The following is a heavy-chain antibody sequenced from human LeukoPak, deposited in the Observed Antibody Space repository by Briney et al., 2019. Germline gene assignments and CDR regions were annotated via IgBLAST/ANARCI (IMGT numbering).Heavy chain of an antibody. CDR2: IRYDGSNK. Sequence: GGSLRLSCAASGFTFSSYGMHWVRQAPGKGLEWVAFIRYDGSNKYYADSVKGRFTISRDNSKNTLYLQMNSLRAEDTAVYYCAKAPYDFWSGFDYWGQGTLVTVSS. CDR1: GFTFSSYG. D-gene: IGHD3-3*01. J-gene: IGHJ4*02. CDR3: AKAPYDFWSGFDY. V-gene: IGHV3-30*02.